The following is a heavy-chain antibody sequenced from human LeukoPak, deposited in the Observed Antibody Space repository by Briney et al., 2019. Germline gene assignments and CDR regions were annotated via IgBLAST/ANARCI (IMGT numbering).Heavy chain of an antibody. Sequence: ASVEVSCKASGYTFTSYDINWGRQATGQGLEWMGWMNPNSGDTGYAQKFQGRVTMTRNTSISTGYMELSSLRSEDTAVYYCARVRVAARLGGFDPWGQGTLVTASS. CDR3: ARVRVAARLGGFDP. CDR1: GYTFTSYD. V-gene: IGHV1-8*01. CDR2: MNPNSGDT. J-gene: IGHJ5*02. D-gene: IGHD6-6*01.